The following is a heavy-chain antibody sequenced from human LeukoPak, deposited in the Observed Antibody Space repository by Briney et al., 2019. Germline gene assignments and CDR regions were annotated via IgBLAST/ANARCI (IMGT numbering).Heavy chain of an antibody. V-gene: IGHV1-2*02. CDR3: ARGPPSLYYFDY. J-gene: IGHJ4*02. CDR1: GYTFTGYY. Sequence: ASVKVSCKASGYTFTGYYMHWVRQAPGQGLEWMGWINPNSGGTNYAQKFQGRVTMTRDTSISTAYMELSSLISDDTAVYFCARGPPSLYYFDYWGQGTLVTVSS. CDR2: INPNSGGT.